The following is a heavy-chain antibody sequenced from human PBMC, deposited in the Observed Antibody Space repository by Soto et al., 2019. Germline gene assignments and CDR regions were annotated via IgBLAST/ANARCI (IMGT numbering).Heavy chain of an antibody. CDR1: GYSFTSHW. V-gene: IGHV5-51*01. D-gene: IGHD2-15*01. Sequence: PGESLKISCEAPGYSFTSHWIGWVRQMHGKGLACTGIIYPGDSDTRDSPSFQGQVTISADKSIRTAYLQWSSLKASDSAMYYWARTYCSGGSCYRGYYYYGMDVGGQGATVTVSS. J-gene: IGHJ6*02. CDR2: IYPGDSDT. CDR3: ARTYCSGGSCYRGYYYYGMDV.